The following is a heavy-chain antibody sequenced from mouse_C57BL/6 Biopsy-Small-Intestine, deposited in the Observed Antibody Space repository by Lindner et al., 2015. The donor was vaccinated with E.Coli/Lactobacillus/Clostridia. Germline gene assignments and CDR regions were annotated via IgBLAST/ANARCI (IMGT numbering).Heavy chain of an antibody. V-gene: IGHV1-54*01. Sequence: LQESGAELVRPGTSVKVSCKASGYAFTNYLIEWVKQRPGQGLEWIGVINPGSGGTNYNEKFKGKATLTADKSSSTAYMQLSSLTSEDSAVYFCARDRSGGYIAMDYWGQGTSVIVSS. D-gene: IGHD1-3*01. CDR1: GYAFTNYL. J-gene: IGHJ4*01. CDR3: ARDRSGGYIAMDY. CDR2: INPGSGGT.